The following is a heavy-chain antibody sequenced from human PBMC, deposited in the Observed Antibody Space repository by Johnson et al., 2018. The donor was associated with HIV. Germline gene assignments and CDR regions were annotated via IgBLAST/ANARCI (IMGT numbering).Heavy chain of an antibody. V-gene: IGHV3-30*02. CDR3: ARGATYYYGSGSYYTGSAFDI. J-gene: IGHJ3*02. CDR1: GLSVSSYG. Sequence: QVQLVESGGGLVQPGGSLRLSCAASGLSVSSYGMHWVRQAPGKGLEWVAFIRYDGSNKYYADSVKGRFTISSDNSKNTLYLQMNSLRAEDTAVYYCARGATYYYGSGSYYTGSAFDIWGQGTMVTVSS. D-gene: IGHD3-10*01. CDR2: IRYDGSNK.